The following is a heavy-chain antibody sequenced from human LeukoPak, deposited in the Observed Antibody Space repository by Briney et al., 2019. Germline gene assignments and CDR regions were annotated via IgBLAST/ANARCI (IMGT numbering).Heavy chain of an antibody. D-gene: IGHD1-14*01. V-gene: IGHV1-18*01. CDR1: GYPFTHYY. CDR3: ARETSTTWPPRYFQH. J-gene: IGHJ1*01. Sequence: SVKVSCKTSGYPFTHYYITWVRQAPGQGLEWMGWVSGYNAKTSYAQKFQGRVTMTIETPTTTAYMELESLRSDDTAVYYCARETSTTWPPRYFQHWGQGTLVAVSS. CDR2: VSGYNAKT.